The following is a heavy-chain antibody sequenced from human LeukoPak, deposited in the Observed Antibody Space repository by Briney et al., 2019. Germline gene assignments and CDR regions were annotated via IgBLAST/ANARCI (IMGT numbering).Heavy chain of an antibody. CDR1: GFTFGDYA. Sequence: GRSLRLSCTASGFTFGDYAMSWFRQAPGKGLEWVGFIRSKAYGGTTEYAASVKGRFTISRDDSKSIAYLQMNSLKTEDPAVHYCTRVSVIIAAAGPPFAFDYWARGTLVTVSS. V-gene: IGHV3-49*03. CDR2: IRSKAYGGTT. D-gene: IGHD6-13*01. J-gene: IGHJ4*02. CDR3: TRVSVIIAAAGPPFAFDY.